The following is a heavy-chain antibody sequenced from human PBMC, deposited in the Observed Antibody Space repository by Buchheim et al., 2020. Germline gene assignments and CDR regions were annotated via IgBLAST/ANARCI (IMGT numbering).Heavy chain of an antibody. D-gene: IGHD6-13*01. CDR1: GGSIRSGDYY. J-gene: IGHJ5*02. V-gene: IGHV4-61*02. CDR2: FYTRGSF. Sequence: QVQLQESGPGLVKPSQTLSLTCIVSGGSIRSGDYYWSWIRQPAGKGLEWIGRFYTRGSFNYNPSLKSRITISIDTSKNQFFLNLTSVTAADTAVYYCARGVGISSMKNYFDPWGQGTL. CDR3: ARGVGISSMKNYFDP.